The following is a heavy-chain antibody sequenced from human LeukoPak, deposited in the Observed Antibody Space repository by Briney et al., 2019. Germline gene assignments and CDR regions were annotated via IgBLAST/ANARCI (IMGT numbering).Heavy chain of an antibody. CDR2: IYPRDSEI. CDR1: GYSFSTYW. CDR3: ARPAYSSSLSSHFDP. D-gene: IGHD6-13*01. V-gene: IGHV5-51*01. J-gene: IGHJ5*02. Sequence: GESLKISCEGSGYSFSTYWIAWVRQMLGKGLEWMGSIYPRDSEIRYSPSFQGQVTISADNSISTAYLQWSSLKASDTAMYYCARPAYSSSLSSHFDPWGQGTLVTVSS.